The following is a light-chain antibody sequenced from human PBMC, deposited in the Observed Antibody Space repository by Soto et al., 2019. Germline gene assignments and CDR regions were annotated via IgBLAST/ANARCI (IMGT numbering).Light chain of an antibody. Sequence: DIQLTQSPSFLSASVGDRVTITCLASQGTSSYLAWFQQKSGRAPQLLIYGASTLQSGVPARFSGSGSGTDFTLTISNLQPEDFATYYCQQLNAYPLTFGQGTRLEIK. V-gene: IGKV1-9*01. CDR3: QQLNAYPLT. CDR1: QGTSSY. J-gene: IGKJ5*01. CDR2: GAS.